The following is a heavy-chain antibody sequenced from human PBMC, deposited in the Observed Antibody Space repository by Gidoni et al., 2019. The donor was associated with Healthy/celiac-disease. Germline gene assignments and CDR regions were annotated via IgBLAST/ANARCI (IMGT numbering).Heavy chain of an antibody. Sequence: EVQLVESGVGLVQPGGSLRLSCAASGFPFISYEMNWVRQAQGKGLECVSYISSSGSTIYYADSVKGRFTISRDNAKNSMYLQMNSLRAEDTAVYYCARDYRGITMIVVVIPFDYWGQGTLVTVSS. CDR3: ARDYRGITMIVVVIPFDY. CDR2: ISSSGSTI. CDR1: GFPFISYE. V-gene: IGHV3-48*03. J-gene: IGHJ4*02. D-gene: IGHD3-22*01.